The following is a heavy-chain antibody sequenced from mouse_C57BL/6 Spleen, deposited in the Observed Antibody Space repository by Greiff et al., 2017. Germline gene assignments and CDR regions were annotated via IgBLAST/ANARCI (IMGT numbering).Heavy chain of an antibody. J-gene: IGHJ4*01. CDR1: GYTFTDYY. Sequence: VQLQQSGPVLVKPGASVKMSCKASGYTFTDYYMNWVKQSHGKSLEWIGVINPYNGGTSYNQKFKGKATLTVDKSSSTAYMELNSLTSEDSAVYYCASDYYGRAMDYWGKGTSVTVSS. V-gene: IGHV1-19*01. D-gene: IGHD1-1*01. CDR3: ASDYYGRAMDY. CDR2: INPYNGGT.